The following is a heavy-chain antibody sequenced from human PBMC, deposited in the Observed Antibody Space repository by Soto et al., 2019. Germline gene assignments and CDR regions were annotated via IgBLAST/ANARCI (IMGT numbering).Heavy chain of an antibody. J-gene: IGHJ5*02. CDR1: GGSLCSYT. Sequence: SVKVSCKASGGSLCSYTTAWVGQAPGQGLEWMATIIPVFGTENYAQKFQGRVTISVDESTNTAYMELRNLRPEDTAFYYWARGLAARGTWFDPWGQGTLVTVSS. CDR3: ARGLAARGTWFDP. V-gene: IGHV1-69*13. CDR2: IIPVFGTE. D-gene: IGHD6-6*01.